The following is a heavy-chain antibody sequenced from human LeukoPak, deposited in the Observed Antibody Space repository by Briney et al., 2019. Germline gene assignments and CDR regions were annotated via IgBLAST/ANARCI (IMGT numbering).Heavy chain of an antibody. CDR1: GGSFSGYY. V-gene: IGHV4-34*01. CDR2: INHSGST. Sequence: SETLSLTCAVYGGSFSGYYWSWIRQPPGKGLEWIGEINHSGSTNCNPSLKSRVTISVDTSKNQFSLKLSSVTAADTAVYYCARDRHQITMVRGVIHNWFDPWGQGTLVTVSS. CDR3: ARDRHQITMVRGVIHNWFDP. J-gene: IGHJ5*02. D-gene: IGHD3-10*01.